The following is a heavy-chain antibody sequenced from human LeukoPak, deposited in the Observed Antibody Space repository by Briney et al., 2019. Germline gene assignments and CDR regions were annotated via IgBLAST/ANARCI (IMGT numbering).Heavy chain of an antibody. CDR3: GGGGGGELDY. J-gene: IGHJ4*02. D-gene: IGHD3-16*01. Sequence: GGSLRLSCAASGFTFSSSAMSWVRQAPGKGLEWVSAISNNGGYTYYADSVQGRFTISRDNSKNTLYLQLNSLRAEDTAVYYGGGGGGGELDYWGQGTLVTVSS. CDR1: GFTFSSSA. V-gene: IGHV3-23*01. CDR2: ISNNGGYT.